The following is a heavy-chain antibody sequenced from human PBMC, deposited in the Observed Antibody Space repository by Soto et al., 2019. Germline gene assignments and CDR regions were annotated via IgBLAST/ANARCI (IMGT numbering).Heavy chain of an antibody. CDR3: AKRYCSGGSCYLDY. D-gene: IGHD2-15*01. V-gene: IGHV3-23*01. CDR1: GFTFSSYA. CDR2: ISGSGGST. J-gene: IGHJ4*02. Sequence: GGSLRLSCAASGFTFSSYAMSWVRQAPGKGLEWVSAISGSGGSTYYADSVKGRFTISRDNSKNTLYLQMNSLRAEDTAVYYCAKRYCSGGSCYLDYWGQGTLVTVSS.